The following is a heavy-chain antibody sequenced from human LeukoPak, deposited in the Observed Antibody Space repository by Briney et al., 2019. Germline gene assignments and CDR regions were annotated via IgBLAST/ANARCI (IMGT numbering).Heavy chain of an antibody. D-gene: IGHD1-26*01. Sequence: GGSLRLSCAASGFTFSSYAMHWVRQAPGKGLEWVAVVSYDGSIKYYADSVKGRFTISRDNSKNTLSLQMNSLRAEDTAVYYCAKRGAEVGATVAPGDYWGQGTLVTVSS. CDR1: GFTFSSYA. V-gene: IGHV3-30*04. CDR2: VSYDGSIK. J-gene: IGHJ4*02. CDR3: AKRGAEVGATVAPGDY.